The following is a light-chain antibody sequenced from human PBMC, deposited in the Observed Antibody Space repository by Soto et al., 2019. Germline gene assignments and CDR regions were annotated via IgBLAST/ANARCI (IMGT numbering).Light chain of an antibody. V-gene: IGKV3-15*01. J-gene: IGKJ1*01. CDR1: QSVSSN. CDR3: QHYNSYSEA. CDR2: GAS. Sequence: EIVMTQSPATLSVSPGERATLSCRASQSVSSNLAWLQQKPGQAPRLLIYGASTRATGIPARFSGSGSGTDFTLTVSSLQTDDFATYYCQHYNSYSEAFGQGTKVDIK.